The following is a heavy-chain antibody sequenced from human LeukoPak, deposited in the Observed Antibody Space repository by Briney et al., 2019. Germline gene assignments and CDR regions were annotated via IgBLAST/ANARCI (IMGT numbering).Heavy chain of an antibody. CDR3: TRRGGSDGWGAFDV. D-gene: IGHD5-24*01. V-gene: IGHV3-23*01. CDR2: IRGSGDVT. CDR1: GFTFSNNV. J-gene: IGHJ3*01. Sequence: GGSLRLSCEASGFTFSNNVMNWVRQAPGKGLEWVSSIRGSGDVTYYADSVKGRFTISRDNSKNTLFLQMNDLTSEDTAIFYCTRRGGSDGWGAFDVWGQGTMVTVSS.